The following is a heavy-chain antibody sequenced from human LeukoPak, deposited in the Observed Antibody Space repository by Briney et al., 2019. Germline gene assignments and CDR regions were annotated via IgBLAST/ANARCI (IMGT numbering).Heavy chain of an antibody. V-gene: IGHV1-2*02. J-gene: IGHJ6*03. CDR3: ARGRYSYGEGYYYYYMDV. CDR2: INPNSGGT. CDR1: GYTFTGYY. D-gene: IGHD5-18*01. Sequence: GASVKVSCKASGYTFTGYYMHWVRQAPGQGLEWMGWINPNSGGTNYAQKFQGRVTMTRDTSISTAYMELSRLRSDDTAVYYCARGRYSYGEGYYYYYMDVWGKGTTVTVSS.